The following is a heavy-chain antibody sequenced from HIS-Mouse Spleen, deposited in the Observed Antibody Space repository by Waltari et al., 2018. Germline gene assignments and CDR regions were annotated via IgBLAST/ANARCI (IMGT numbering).Heavy chain of an antibody. CDR3: ARTKTGTDDY. V-gene: IGHV3-21*01. Sequence: EVQLVESGGGLVKPGGSLRLSCAASGFAFSSDSMNWVRQAPGTGLGWVSSISSSSSYIYYADSVKGRFTISRDNAKNSLYLQMNSLRAEDTAVYYCARTKTGTDDYWGQGTLVTVSS. CDR2: ISSSSSYI. J-gene: IGHJ4*02. D-gene: IGHD1-1*01. CDR1: GFAFSSDS.